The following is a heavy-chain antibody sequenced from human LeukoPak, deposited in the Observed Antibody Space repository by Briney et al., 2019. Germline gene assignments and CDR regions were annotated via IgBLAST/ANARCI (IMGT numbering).Heavy chain of an antibody. J-gene: IGHJ4*02. CDR3: ARDFSSGSLDY. CDR2: ISGSGDNT. Sequence: GGSLRLSCAASGFTFSSYAMIWVRQAPGKGLEWVSAISGSGDNTYYADSVKGRFTISRDNSKNTLYLQMNSLRAEDTAVYYCARDFSSGSLDYWGQGTLVTVSS. V-gene: IGHV3-23*01. D-gene: IGHD3-22*01. CDR1: GFTFSSYA.